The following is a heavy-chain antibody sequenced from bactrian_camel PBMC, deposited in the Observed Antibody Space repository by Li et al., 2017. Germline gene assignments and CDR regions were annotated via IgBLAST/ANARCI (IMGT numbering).Heavy chain of an antibody. CDR2: IDSDGST. D-gene: IGHD1*01. CDR3: AADRRLLWLSLLDSTRYKY. V-gene: IGHV3S55*01. Sequence: HVQLVESGGGSVQAGGSLRLSCAASGYTYSSYCMGWFRQAPGKERVGVAAIDSDGSTSYADSVKGRFTISQDNAKNTLYLQMNSLKPEDTAMYYCAADRRLLWLSLLDSTRYKYWGQGTQVTVS. J-gene: IGHJ4*01. CDR1: GYTYSSYC.